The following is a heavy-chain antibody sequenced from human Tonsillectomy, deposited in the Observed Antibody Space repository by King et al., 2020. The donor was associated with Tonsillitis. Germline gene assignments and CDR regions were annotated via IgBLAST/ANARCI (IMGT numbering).Heavy chain of an antibody. CDR2: INLSGGST. J-gene: IGHJ4*02. D-gene: IGHD2-8*01. CDR3: SRVHCANGICYLFDY. Sequence: VQLVESGAEVKNPGASVKVSCKSSGYTFTRFYIHWLRQAPGQGLEWMGMINLSGGSTTYAQRFQDRFTMTRDTSTSTVSMELSSLTSEDTAVYFCSRVHCANGICYLFDYWGQGTLVTVSS. V-gene: IGHV1-46*03. CDR1: GYTFTRFY.